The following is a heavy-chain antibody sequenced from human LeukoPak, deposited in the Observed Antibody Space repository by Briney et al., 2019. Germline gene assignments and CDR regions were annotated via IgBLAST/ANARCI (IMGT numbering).Heavy chain of an antibody. Sequence: SETLSLTCTVSGGSISSYYWSWIRQPAGKGLEWIGRIYTSGSTNYNPSLKSRVTMSVDTSKNQFSLKLSSVTAADTAVYYCARTYSSGWYPRIDYWGQGTLVTVSS. CDR2: IYTSGST. CDR3: ARTYSSGWYPRIDY. V-gene: IGHV4-4*07. CDR1: GGSISSYY. J-gene: IGHJ4*02. D-gene: IGHD6-19*01.